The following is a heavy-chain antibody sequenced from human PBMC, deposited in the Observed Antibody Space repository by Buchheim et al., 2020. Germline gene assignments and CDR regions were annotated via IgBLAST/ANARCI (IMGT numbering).Heavy chain of an antibody. CDR1: GFTFSSYS. CDR3: ARDAAYYDFWSGYHTFVY. Sequence: EVQLVESGGGLVQPGGSLRLSCAASGFTFSSYSMNWVRQAPGKGLEWVSYISSSSSTIYYADSVKGRFTISRDNAKNSLYLQMNSLRAEDTAVYYCARDAAYYDFWSGYHTFVYWGQGTL. V-gene: IGHV3-48*01. J-gene: IGHJ4*02. D-gene: IGHD3-3*01. CDR2: ISSSSSTI.